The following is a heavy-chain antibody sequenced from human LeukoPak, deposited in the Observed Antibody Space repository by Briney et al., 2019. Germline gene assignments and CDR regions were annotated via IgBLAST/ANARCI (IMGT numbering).Heavy chain of an antibody. CDR2: INSDGSST. CDR3: AREERGYHLILRKDQYYYMDV. J-gene: IGHJ6*03. V-gene: IGHV3-74*01. CDR1: GFTFSSYW. D-gene: IGHD5-12*01. Sequence: GGSLRLSCAAPGFTFSSYWMHWVRQAPGKGLVWVSRINSDGSSTSYADSVKGRFTISRDNAKNSLYLQMNSLRAEDTAVYYCAREERGYHLILRKDQYYYMDVWGKGTTVTVSS.